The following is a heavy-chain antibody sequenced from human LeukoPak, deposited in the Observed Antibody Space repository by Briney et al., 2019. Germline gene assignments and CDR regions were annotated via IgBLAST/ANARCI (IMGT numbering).Heavy chain of an antibody. CDR1: GFTFSSYA. V-gene: IGHV3-23*01. J-gene: IGHJ4*02. D-gene: IGHD3-10*01. CDR3: AKDALWFGELLPLYFDY. Sequence: PGGSLRLSCAASGFTFSSYAMSWGRQAPGKGLERVSAISGSGGSTYYADSVKGRFTISRDDSKNTLYLQMNSLRAEDTAVYYCAKDALWFGELLPLYFDYWGQGTLVTVSS. CDR2: ISGSGGST.